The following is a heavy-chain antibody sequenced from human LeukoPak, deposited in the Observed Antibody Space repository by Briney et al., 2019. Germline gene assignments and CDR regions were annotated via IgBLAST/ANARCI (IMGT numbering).Heavy chain of an antibody. CDR3: ARARGSGSYPFDY. V-gene: IGHV3-64*01. CDR2: ISSNGGST. D-gene: IGHD1-26*01. J-gene: IGHJ4*02. Sequence: GGSLRLSCAASGFTFSSYAMHWVRQAPGKGLEYVSAISSNGGSTYYANSVKGRFTIYRDNSKNTLYLQMGSLRAEDMAVYYCARARGSGSYPFDYWGQGTLVTVSS. CDR1: GFTFSSYA.